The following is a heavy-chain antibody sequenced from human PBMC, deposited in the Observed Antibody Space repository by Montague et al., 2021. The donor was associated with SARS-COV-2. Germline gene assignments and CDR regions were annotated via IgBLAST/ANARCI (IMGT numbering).Heavy chain of an antibody. CDR1: GGSISSYY. Sequence: SETLSLTCTVSGGSISSYYWSWIRQPPGKGLEWIGYIYYSGSANXNPSLKSRVTISVDTSKNQFSLKLSSVTAADTAVYYCARWGLYGGNPGDGAFDIWGQGTMVTASS. CDR2: IYYSGSA. V-gene: IGHV4-59*01. J-gene: IGHJ3*02. CDR3: ARWGLYGGNPGDGAFDI. D-gene: IGHD4-23*01.